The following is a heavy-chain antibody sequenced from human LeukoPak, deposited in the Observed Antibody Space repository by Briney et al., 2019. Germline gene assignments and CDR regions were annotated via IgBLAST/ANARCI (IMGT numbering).Heavy chain of an antibody. J-gene: IGHJ4*02. Sequence: GRSLRLSCAASGFTFSSYGMHWVRQAPGKGLEWVAVISYDGSNKYYADSVKGRFTISRDNSKNTLYLQMNSLRAEDTAVYYCARDVVWQQLLLDYWGQGTLVTVSS. CDR2: ISYDGSNK. CDR1: GFTFSSYG. D-gene: IGHD6-13*01. CDR3: ARDVVWQQLLLDY. V-gene: IGHV3-30*19.